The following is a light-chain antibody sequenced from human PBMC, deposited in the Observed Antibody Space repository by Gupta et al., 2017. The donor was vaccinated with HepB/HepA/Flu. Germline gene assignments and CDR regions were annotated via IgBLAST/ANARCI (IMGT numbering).Light chain of an antibody. CDR3: QKYNNWPPFT. CDR1: QSVSSN. CDR2: GAS. Sequence: VTMQSPATLSVSPGERATLSCRASQSVSSNLAWYQQKPGQAPRLLIYGASTRATGNPARFSGSGSGTEFTLTISSLQSEDFAVYYCQKYNNWPPFTFGPGTKVDIK. J-gene: IGKJ3*01. V-gene: IGKV3-15*01.